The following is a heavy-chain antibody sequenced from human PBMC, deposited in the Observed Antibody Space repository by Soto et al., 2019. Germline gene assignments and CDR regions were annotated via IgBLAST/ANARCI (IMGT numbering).Heavy chain of an antibody. CDR2: IMPIIGTA. Sequence: QVQLVQSGAEVKKPGYSVKVSCKASGGTFSSHVFNWVRQAPGQGLEWMGGIMPIIGTANYAQKFQGRVTNTADESTSTAYMELSSLRSEDTAVYYCARDLEFRDGNISHLDYWGQGTLVTVSS. D-gene: IGHD3-10*01. CDR3: ARDLEFRDGNISHLDY. CDR1: GGTFSSHV. J-gene: IGHJ4*02. V-gene: IGHV1-69*01.